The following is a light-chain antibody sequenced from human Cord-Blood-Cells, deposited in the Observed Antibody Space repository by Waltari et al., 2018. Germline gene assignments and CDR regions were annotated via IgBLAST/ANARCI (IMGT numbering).Light chain of an antibody. CDR1: SSNIGSTY. CDR2: RNN. V-gene: IGLV1-47*01. J-gene: IGLJ3*02. CDR3: AAWDDSLSGPV. Sequence: QSVLTQPPSASGTPGQRVTISRSGSSSNIGSTYVYWYQQLPGTAPKLLNYRNNPRPSGVPDRFSGSKSGTSASLAISGLRSEDEADYYCAAWDDSLSGPVFGGGTKLTVL.